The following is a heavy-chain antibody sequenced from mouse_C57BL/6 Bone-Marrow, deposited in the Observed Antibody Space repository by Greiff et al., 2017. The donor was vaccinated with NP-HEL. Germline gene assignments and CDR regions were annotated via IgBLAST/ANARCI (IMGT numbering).Heavy chain of an antibody. Sequence: EVKVVESGEGLVKPGGSLKLSCAASGFTFSSYAMSWVRQTPEKRLEWVAYISSGGDYIYYADTVKGRFTISRDNARNTLYLQMSSLKSEDTAMYYSTVVATDYYAMDYWGQGTSVTVSS. D-gene: IGHD1-1*01. V-gene: IGHV5-9-1*02. CDR1: GFTFSSYA. J-gene: IGHJ4*01. CDR2: ISSGGDYI. CDR3: TVVATDYYAMDY.